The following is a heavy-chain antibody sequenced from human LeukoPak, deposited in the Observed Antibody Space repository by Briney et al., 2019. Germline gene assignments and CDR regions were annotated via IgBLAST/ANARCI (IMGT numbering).Heavy chain of an antibody. CDR1: GFTFSTYW. CDR3: ARDPYSSSWSYGMDV. CDR2: IKQDGSEK. V-gene: IGHV3-7*05. J-gene: IGHJ6*02. D-gene: IGHD6-13*01. Sequence: PGGSLRLSCTAPGFTFSTYWMSWVRQTPEKGLEWVANIKQDGSEKVYVDSVKGRFTISRDNAKSSLYLQMNSLRAEDTAVYYCARDPYSSSWSYGMDVWGQGTTVTVSS.